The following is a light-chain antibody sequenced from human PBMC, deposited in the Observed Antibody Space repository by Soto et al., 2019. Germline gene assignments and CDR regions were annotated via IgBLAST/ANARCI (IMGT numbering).Light chain of an antibody. Sequence: EIVLTQSPGTLSLSPVERATLSCRASQRVISSSLAWYQQKPGQSPRLLIYGASTRATGISARFSGSGSGTEFTLTISSLQSEDFGVYYCQQYNNWWTFGQGTKVE. CDR1: QRVISS. V-gene: IGKV3-15*01. CDR3: QQYNNWWT. CDR2: GAS. J-gene: IGKJ1*01.